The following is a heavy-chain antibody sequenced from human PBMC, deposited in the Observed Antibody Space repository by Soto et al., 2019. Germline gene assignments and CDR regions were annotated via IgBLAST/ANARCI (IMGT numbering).Heavy chain of an antibody. CDR3: ARGLYDYGTGLYHSGYFQH. CDR1: GYTFTSYY. CDR2: INPSGGNS. Sequence: ASVKVSCKASGYTFTSYYMNWVRQAPGQGLEWMGIINPSGGNSSHAQKFQGRVTMTSDTSTSTVYMELGSLRSEDTAVYYCARGLYDYGTGLYHSGYFQHWGQGTLVTVSS. J-gene: IGHJ1*01. D-gene: IGHD2-8*02. V-gene: IGHV1-46*03.